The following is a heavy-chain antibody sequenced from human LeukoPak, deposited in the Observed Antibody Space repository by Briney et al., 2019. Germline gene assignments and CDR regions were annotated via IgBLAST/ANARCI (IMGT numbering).Heavy chain of an antibody. Sequence: SETLSLTCTVSGGSISGFYWSWIRQPPGKGLEWIGYIYNSGSTNYNPSLKSRVTISVDTSKNQFSMKLSSVTAADTAVYYCASGPRRAVGTLWNWGQGTLVTVSS. CDR1: GGSISGFY. CDR3: ASGPRRAVGTLWN. D-gene: IGHD3-3*01. CDR2: IYNSGST. V-gene: IGHV4-59*12. J-gene: IGHJ4*02.